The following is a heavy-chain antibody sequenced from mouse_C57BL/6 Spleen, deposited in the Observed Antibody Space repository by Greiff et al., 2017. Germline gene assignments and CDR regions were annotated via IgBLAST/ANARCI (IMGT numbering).Heavy chain of an antibody. CDR2: IYPGSGST. CDR1: GYTFTSYW. D-gene: IGHD2-4*01. CDR3: ARRGYDYDGVYAMDY. V-gene: IGHV1-55*01. J-gene: IGHJ4*01. Sequence: QVQLQQPGAELVKPGASVKMSCKASGYTFTSYWITWVKQRPGQGLEWIGDIYPGSGSTNYNEKFKSKATLTVDTSSSTAYMQLSSLTSEDSAVYYCARRGYDYDGVYAMDYWGQGTSVTVSS.